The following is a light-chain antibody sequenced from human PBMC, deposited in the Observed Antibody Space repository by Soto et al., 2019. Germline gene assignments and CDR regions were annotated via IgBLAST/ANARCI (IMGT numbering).Light chain of an antibody. CDR1: SSDVGSYNS. V-gene: IGLV2-14*03. J-gene: IGLJ1*01. CDR3: SSSYV. CDR2: DVS. Sequence: QSALAQPASVSGSPGQSLAISCTGTSSDVGSYNSVSWYQQYPGKAPTLMIHDVSNRPSGVSDRFSGSKSGNTASLTISGLQAEDEADYTSSSSYVFGSGTKVTVL.